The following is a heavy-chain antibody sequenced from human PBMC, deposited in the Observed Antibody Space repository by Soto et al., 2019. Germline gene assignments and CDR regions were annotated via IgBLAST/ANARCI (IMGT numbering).Heavy chain of an antibody. D-gene: IGHD3-22*01. CDR3: ARESAYYDSSGFGSDFQH. J-gene: IGHJ1*01. CDR1: GGTFSRYT. CDR2: IIPSLGIA. V-gene: IGHV1-69*04. Sequence: AEVKKPGSSVKVSCKASGGTFSRYTISWVRQAPGQGLEWMGRIIPSLGIANYAQKFQGRVTITADKSTSTAYMDLSSLRSEDTAVYYCARESAYYDSSGFGSDFQHWGQGTLVTVSS.